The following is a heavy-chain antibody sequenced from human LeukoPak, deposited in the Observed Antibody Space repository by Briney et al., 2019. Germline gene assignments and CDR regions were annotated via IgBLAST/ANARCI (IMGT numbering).Heavy chain of an antibody. CDR3: AFLDGDPDY. Sequence: PGRSLRLSCAASGFTFSSYAMHWVRQAPGKGLEWVAVISYDGSNKYYADSVKGRFTISRDNSKNTLYLQMNSLRAEDTAVYYCAFLDGDPDYWGQGTLVTVSS. CDR1: GFTFSSYA. J-gene: IGHJ4*02. V-gene: IGHV3-30-3*01. D-gene: IGHD3/OR15-3a*01. CDR2: ISYDGSNK.